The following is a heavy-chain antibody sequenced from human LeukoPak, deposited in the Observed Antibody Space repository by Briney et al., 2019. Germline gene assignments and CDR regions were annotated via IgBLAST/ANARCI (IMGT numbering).Heavy chain of an antibody. J-gene: IGHJ6*02. CDR1: GGSISSYS. V-gene: IGHV4-59*12. D-gene: IGHD1-26*01. CDR3: AGSGYYYGMDV. CDR2: IYYSGST. Sequence: SETLSLTCTVSGGSISSYSWSWIRQPPGKGLEWIGYIYYSGSTNYNPSLKSRVTISLDTSKNQFSLKLSSVTAADTAVYYCAGSGYYYGMDVWGQGTTVTVSS.